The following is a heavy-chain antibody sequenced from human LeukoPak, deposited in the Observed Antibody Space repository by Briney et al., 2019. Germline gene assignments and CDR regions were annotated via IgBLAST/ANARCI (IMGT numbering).Heavy chain of an antibody. V-gene: IGHV4-59*01. CDR3: AITLSSGWPHDVSDI. Sequence: TSETLSLTCTVSGGSISNYFCNWIRQSPGKGLEWIAHMYYRGSANYNPSLTSRVTTSVDTSKNQFSLKLTSLTAADTAVYYCAITLSSGWPHDVSDIWGQGTMVTVSS. J-gene: IGHJ3*02. CDR2: MYYRGSA. D-gene: IGHD6-19*01. CDR1: GGSISNYF.